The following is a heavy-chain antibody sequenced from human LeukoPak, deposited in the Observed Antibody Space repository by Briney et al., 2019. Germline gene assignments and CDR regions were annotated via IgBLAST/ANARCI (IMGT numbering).Heavy chain of an antibody. CDR1: GFTVSSNY. Sequence: GSLRLSCAASGFTVSSNYMTWVRQAPGKGLEWVANIKQDGSEKYYVDSVKGRFTISRDNAKNSLYLQMNSLRAEDTAVYYCATGRDCSGGSCYSVYWGQGTLVTVSS. V-gene: IGHV3-7*01. CDR2: IKQDGSEK. CDR3: ATGRDCSGGSCYSVY. D-gene: IGHD2-15*01. J-gene: IGHJ4*02.